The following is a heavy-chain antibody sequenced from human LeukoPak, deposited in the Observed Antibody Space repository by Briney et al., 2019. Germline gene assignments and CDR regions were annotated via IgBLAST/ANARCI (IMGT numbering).Heavy chain of an antibody. CDR2: ISGSGGST. D-gene: IGHD4-23*01. CDR1: GFSISGYS. J-gene: IGHJ5*02. V-gene: IGHV3-23*01. Sequence: GGSLRLSCTASGFSISGYSMNWVRQAPGKGLEWVSAISGSGGSTYYADSVKGRFTISRDNSKNTLYLQMNSLRAEDTAVYYCAKEIRWQNWFDPWGQGTLVTVSS. CDR3: AKEIRWQNWFDP.